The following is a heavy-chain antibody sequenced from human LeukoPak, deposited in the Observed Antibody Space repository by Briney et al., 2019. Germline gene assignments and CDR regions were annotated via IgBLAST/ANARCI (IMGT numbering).Heavy chain of an antibody. CDR2: LYYSGST. CDR1: GGSLSSYY. J-gene: IGHJ3*02. CDR3: ARVYDSSCYYLDAFDI. Sequence: KPSETLSLTCTVSGGSLSSYYWSWIRQPPGKGLEWIGYLYYSGSTNYNPSLESRVTISVDTSKNQFSLKLSSVTAADTAVNYCARVYDSSCYYLDAFDIWGQGTMVTVSS. V-gene: IGHV4-59*01. D-gene: IGHD3-22*01.